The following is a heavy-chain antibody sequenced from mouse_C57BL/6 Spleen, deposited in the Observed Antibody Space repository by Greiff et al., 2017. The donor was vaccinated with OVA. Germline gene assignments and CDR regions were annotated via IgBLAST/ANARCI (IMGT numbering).Heavy chain of an antibody. CDR2: INPYNGDN. V-gene: IGHV1-20*01. CDR1: GYSFTGYF. J-gene: IGHJ1*03. Sequence: EVQLQQSGPELVKPGDSVKISCKASGYSFTGYFMNWVMQSHGKSLEWIGRINPYNGDNFYNQKFKGKATLTVDKSSSTAHMELRSLTYEDSAVYYCARDSNYGCFDVWGTGTTVTVSS. CDR3: ARDSNYGCFDV. D-gene: IGHD2-5*01.